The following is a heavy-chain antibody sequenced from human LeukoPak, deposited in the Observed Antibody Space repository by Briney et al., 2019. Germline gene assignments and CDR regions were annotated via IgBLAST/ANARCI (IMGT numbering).Heavy chain of an antibody. CDR1: GFTLRSYV. V-gene: IGHV3-53*01. D-gene: IGHD1-26*01. Sequence: GGSLRLSCVASGFTLRSYVMNWVRQAPGKGLEWVSIIYSGGSTFYADSVKGRFTISRDNSKNTLYLQMNSLRAEDTAVYYCARGGSYLSAFDIWGQGTMVTVSS. CDR2: IYSGGST. J-gene: IGHJ3*02. CDR3: ARGGSYLSAFDI.